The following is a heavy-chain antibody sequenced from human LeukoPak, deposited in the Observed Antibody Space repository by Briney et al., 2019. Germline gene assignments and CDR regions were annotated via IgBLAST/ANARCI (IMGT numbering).Heavy chain of an antibody. CDR2: INHSGST. J-gene: IGHJ6*02. Sequence: KSSETLSLTCAVYGGSFSGYYWSWIRQPPGKGLEWIGEINHSGSTNYNPSLKSRVTISVDTSKNQSSLKLSSVTAADTAVYYCARGAYYYDSSGYYHYRYYYYGMDVWGQGTTVTVSS. CDR3: ARGAYYYDSSGYYHYRYYYYGMDV. V-gene: IGHV4-34*01. CDR1: GGSFSGYY. D-gene: IGHD3-22*01.